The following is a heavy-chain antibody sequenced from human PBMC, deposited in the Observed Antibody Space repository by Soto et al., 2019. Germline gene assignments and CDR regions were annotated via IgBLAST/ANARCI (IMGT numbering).Heavy chain of an antibody. J-gene: IGHJ4*02. CDR1: GFTFSFYT. Sequence: VESGGGLVQPGGSLRLSCGASGFTFSFYTMNWVRQVPGKGLEWLAYISRGSGTIFYADSVKGRFTISRDNGNNSLHLQMNSPTAQDTAVYYCVREGGDLRGSGVFDYWGQGTRVTVSS. V-gene: IGHV3-48*04. CDR2: ISRGSGTI. D-gene: IGHD3-16*01. CDR3: VREGGDLRGSGVFDY.